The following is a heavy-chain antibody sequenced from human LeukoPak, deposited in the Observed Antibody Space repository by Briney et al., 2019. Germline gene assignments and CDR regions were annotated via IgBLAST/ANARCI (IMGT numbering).Heavy chain of an antibody. Sequence: ASVKVSCKASGYTFTAYYMHWVRQAPGQGLEWKGWINLNSGGTNYAQKFQGRVTMTRDTSISAAYMDLSRLGSDDTAVYYCARVAGGDWYYFDFWGQGTLVTVSS. D-gene: IGHD2-21*02. CDR3: ARVAGGDWYYFDF. J-gene: IGHJ4*02. V-gene: IGHV1-2*02. CDR2: INLNSGGT. CDR1: GYTFTAYY.